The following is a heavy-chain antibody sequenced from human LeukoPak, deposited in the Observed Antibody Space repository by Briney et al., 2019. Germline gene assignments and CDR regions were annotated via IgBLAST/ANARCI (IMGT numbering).Heavy chain of an antibody. CDR3: ARVPNWRYYLDY. CDR2: INPSAGST. J-gene: IGHJ4*02. V-gene: IGHV1-46*01. D-gene: IGHD2-8*01. Sequence: ASVKVSCKASGYTLSSYDMHWVRQAPGQGLEWMAIINPSAGSTDYAREFQGRVTVTRDTSTSTVYMELSSLTSEDTAVYYCARVPNWRYYLDYWGQGTLVTVSS. CDR1: GYTLSSYD.